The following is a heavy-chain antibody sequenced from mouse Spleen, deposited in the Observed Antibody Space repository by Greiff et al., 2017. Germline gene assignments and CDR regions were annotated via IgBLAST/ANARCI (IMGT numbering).Heavy chain of an antibody. CDR3: ARGEDGDYAMDY. J-gene: IGHJ4*01. Sequence: QVQLQQSGPELVKPGASVKISCKASGYSFTSYYIHWVKQRPGQGLEWIGWIYPGSGNTKYNEKFKGKATLTADTSSSTAYMQLSSLTSEDSAVYYCARGEDGDYAMDYWGQGTSVTVSS. V-gene: IGHV1-66*01. CDR2: IYPGSGNT. CDR1: GYSFTSYY.